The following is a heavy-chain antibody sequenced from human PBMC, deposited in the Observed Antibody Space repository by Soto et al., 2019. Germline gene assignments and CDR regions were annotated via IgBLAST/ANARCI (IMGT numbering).Heavy chain of an antibody. CDR3: ARDAGYGSGSYYGY. Sequence: ASVKVSCKASGYTFTGYYMHWVRQAPGQGLEWMGWINPNSGGTNYAQKFQGWVTMTRDTSISTAYMELTRLRSDDTAVYYCARDAGYGSGSYYGYWGQGTLVSVSS. J-gene: IGHJ4*02. CDR2: INPNSGGT. D-gene: IGHD3-10*01. V-gene: IGHV1-2*04. CDR1: GYTFTGYY.